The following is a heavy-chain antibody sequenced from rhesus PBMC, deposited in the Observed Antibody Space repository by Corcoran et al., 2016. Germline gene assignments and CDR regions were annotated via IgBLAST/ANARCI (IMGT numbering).Heavy chain of an antibody. V-gene: IGHV4-173*01. D-gene: IGHD3-16*01. Sequence: QLQLQESGPGLVKPSETLSLTCAVSGGSISSNYWSWIRQPPGKGLEWIGRISGSGGSTDNNPSLKSRVTISTDTSKNQFSLKLSSVTAADTAVYYCAREPGIYSGSYSDFDYWGQGVLVTVSS. CDR1: GGSISSNY. CDR3: AREPGIYSGSYSDFDY. J-gene: IGHJ4*01. CDR2: ISGSGGST.